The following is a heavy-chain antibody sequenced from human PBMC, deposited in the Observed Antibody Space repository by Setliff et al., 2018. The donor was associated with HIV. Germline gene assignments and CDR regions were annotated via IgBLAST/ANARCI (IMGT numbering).Heavy chain of an antibody. Sequence: SETLSLTCTVSGGSLTFCAYYWSWIRQHPGKGLEWCGYIYNSGNPYYHPSLESRGTISVDMSKNQFSLNLSSVTAADTAVYYCARGGVTSSLDVWGKGTTVTVSS. J-gene: IGHJ6*04. CDR1: GGSLTFCAYY. CDR3: ARGGVTSSLDV. V-gene: IGHV4-31*03. CDR2: IYNSGNP. D-gene: IGHD4-4*01.